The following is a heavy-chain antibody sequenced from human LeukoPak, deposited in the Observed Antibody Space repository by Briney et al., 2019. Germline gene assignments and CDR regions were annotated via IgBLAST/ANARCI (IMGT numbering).Heavy chain of an antibody. Sequence: GGSLRLSCAASGFTVSDYYMNWIRQAPGKGLEWVSYIDRSGTYTNYADSVKGRFTISRDNAKNSLYLQMNSLRAEDTAVYYCARDLTVGPMFIDYWGQGTLVTVSS. CDR1: GFTVSDYY. CDR2: IDRSGTYT. CDR3: ARDLTVGPMFIDY. V-gene: IGHV3-11*06. J-gene: IGHJ4*02. D-gene: IGHD3-10*02.